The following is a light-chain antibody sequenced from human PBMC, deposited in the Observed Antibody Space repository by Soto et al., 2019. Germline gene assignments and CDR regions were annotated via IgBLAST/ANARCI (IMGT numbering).Light chain of an antibody. CDR3: AAWDDSLNGVV. CDR2: NNN. V-gene: IGLV1-44*01. CDR1: SSNIGSTT. J-gene: IGLJ3*02. Sequence: QSVLTQPPSASGTPGQRVTIACSGSSSNIGSTTVKWYQQLPGTAPKLLIYNNNQRPSGVPDRFPGSKSGTSASLAISGLQSEDEADYYCAAWDDSLNGVVFGGGTKLTVL.